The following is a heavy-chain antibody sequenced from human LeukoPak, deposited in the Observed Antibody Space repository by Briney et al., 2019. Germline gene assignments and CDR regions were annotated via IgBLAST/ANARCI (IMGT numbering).Heavy chain of an antibody. CDR1: GFTFTTYW. Sequence: GGSLRLSCAASGFTFTTYWMSWVRQAPGKGLEWVANIKQDGTERYYVDSVKGRFTISRDNAKNSLYLQMSSLRVEDTAVYYCARGKRGYSYGQDYWGQGTLVTVSS. CDR2: IKQDGTER. D-gene: IGHD5-18*01. J-gene: IGHJ4*02. CDR3: ARGKRGYSYGQDY. V-gene: IGHV3-7*01.